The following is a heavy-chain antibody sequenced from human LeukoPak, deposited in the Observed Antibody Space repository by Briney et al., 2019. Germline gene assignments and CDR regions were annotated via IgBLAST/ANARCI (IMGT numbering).Heavy chain of an antibody. CDR2: SRNKANSYTT. Sequence: GGSLRLPCAVSGFTFSDHYMDWVRQSPGRGLEWVARSRNKANSYTTEYAASVKGRFTISRDDSKNSLFLQMNSLKTEDTAVYYCVRGKNSFDYWGQGTLLTVSS. J-gene: IGHJ4*02. CDR3: VRGKNSFDY. CDR1: GFTFSDHY. D-gene: IGHD3-10*01. V-gene: IGHV3-72*01.